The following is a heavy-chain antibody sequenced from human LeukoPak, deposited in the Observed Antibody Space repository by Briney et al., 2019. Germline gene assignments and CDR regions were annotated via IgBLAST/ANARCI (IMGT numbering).Heavy chain of an antibody. CDR2: LTDSGGST. Sequence: QAGGSLRLSCVASGFSFPNHAMSWVRQAPGKGLEWVSALTDSGGSTFYADSVKGRFTISRDNSKNTLYLQMNSLRAEDTAVYYCAKDQGSSSWYEFDIWGQGTMVTVSS. CDR1: GFSFPNHA. CDR3: AKDQGSSSWYEFDI. D-gene: IGHD6-13*01. V-gene: IGHV3-23*01. J-gene: IGHJ3*02.